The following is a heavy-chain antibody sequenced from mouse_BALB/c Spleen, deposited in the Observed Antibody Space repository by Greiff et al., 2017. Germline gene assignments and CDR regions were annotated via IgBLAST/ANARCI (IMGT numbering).Heavy chain of an antibody. J-gene: IGHJ4*01. CDR3: ARDGSGY. CDR1: GYTFTSYW. Sequence: QVQLKQSGAELAKPGASVKMSCKASGYTFTSYWMHWVKQRPGQGLEWIGYINPSTGYTEYNQKFKDKATLTADKSSSTAYMQLSSLTSDDSAVYFCARDGSGYWGQGTSVTVSS. D-gene: IGHD2-3*01. V-gene: IGHV1-7*01. CDR2: INPSTGYT.